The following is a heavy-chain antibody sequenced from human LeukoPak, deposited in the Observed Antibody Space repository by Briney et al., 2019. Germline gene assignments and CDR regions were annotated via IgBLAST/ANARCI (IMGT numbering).Heavy chain of an antibody. CDR2: IYYSGST. V-gene: IGHV4-30-4*08. J-gene: IGHJ4*02. CDR3: ARSNIVGATSPFDY. Sequence: PSQTLSLTCTVSGGSISSGDYYWSWIRQPPGKGLEWIGYIYYSGSTYYNPSLKSRVTISVDTSKNQFSLKLSSVTAADTAVYYCARSNIVGATSPFDYWGQETLVTVSS. CDR1: GGSISSGDYY. D-gene: IGHD1-26*01.